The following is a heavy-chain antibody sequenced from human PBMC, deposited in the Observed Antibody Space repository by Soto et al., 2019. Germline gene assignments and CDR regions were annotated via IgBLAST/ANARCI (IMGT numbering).Heavy chain of an antibody. CDR1: GGSISSYY. J-gene: IGHJ6*02. V-gene: IGHV4-59*01. CDR2: IYYSGST. D-gene: IGHD1-1*01. CDR3: ARDGNWTGDYYYGMDV. Sequence: SETLSLTCTVSGGSISSYYWSWIRQPPGKGLEWIGYIYYSGSTNYNPSLKSRVTISVDTSKNQFSLKLSSVTAADTAVYYCARDGNWTGDYYYGMDVWGQGTTVTVSS.